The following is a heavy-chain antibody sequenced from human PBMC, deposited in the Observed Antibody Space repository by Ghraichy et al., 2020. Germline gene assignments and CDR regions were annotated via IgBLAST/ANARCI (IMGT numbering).Heavy chain of an antibody. D-gene: IGHD3-3*01. V-gene: IGHV3-64*02. CDR3: ARGSFEGSFYYYDFWSGYYTGKTDAFDI. CDR1: GFTFSSYA. CDR2: ISSNGGST. Sequence: GGSLRLSCAASGFTFSSYAMHWVRQAPGKGLEYVSAISSNGGSTYYADSVKGRFTICRDNSKNTLYLQMGSLRAEDMAVYYCARGSFEGSFYYYDFWSGYYTGKTDAFDIWGQGTMVTVSS. J-gene: IGHJ3*02.